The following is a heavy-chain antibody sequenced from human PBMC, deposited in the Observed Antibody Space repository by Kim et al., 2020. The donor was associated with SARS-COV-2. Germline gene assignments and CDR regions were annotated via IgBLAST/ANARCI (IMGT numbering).Heavy chain of an antibody. CDR2: IYYTGST. V-gene: IGHV4-31*03. J-gene: IGHJ5*02. CDR1: SGSISSGGYY. Sequence: TLSLTCTVSSGSISSGGYYWSWIRQYPGKGLEWIGYIYYTGSTYYNASLKSRVTISLDTSKNQFFLKLSSVSAADTALYYCARNIGRRFDPWGQGTLVTVSS. D-gene: IGHD1-26*01. CDR3: ARNIGRRFDP.